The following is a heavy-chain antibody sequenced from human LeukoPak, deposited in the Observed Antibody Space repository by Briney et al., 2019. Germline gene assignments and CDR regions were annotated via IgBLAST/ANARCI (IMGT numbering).Heavy chain of an antibody. D-gene: IGHD6-19*01. Sequence: GGSLRLSCAASGFTVSSNYMSWVRQAPRKGLEWVSVIYSGGSTYYADSVKGRFTISRDNSKNTLYLQMNSLRAEDTAVYYCAREGYSSGWYRLWGQGTLVTVSS. CDR1: GFTVSSNY. CDR3: AREGYSSGWYRL. CDR2: IYSGGST. J-gene: IGHJ4*02. V-gene: IGHV3-53*01.